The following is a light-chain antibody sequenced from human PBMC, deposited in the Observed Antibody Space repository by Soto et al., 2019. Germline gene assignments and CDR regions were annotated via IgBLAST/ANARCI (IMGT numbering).Light chain of an antibody. CDR3: QKYNSAPWT. V-gene: IGKV1-27*01. J-gene: IGKJ1*01. Sequence: DIQMTQSPSSLSASVGDRVTITCRASQAISNYLAWYQQKPGEVPNLLIYAASTLQSGVPSRFSGIGSGTDFTLTINSLQPEDVATYYCQKYNSAPWTFGQGTKAEIK. CDR1: QAISNY. CDR2: AAS.